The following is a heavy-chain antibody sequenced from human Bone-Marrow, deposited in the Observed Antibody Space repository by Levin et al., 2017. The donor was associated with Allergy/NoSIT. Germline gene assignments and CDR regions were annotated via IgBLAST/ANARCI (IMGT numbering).Heavy chain of an antibody. J-gene: IGHJ3*02. D-gene: IGHD3-16*02. CDR2: ISGSGGST. V-gene: IGHV3-23*01. CDR1: GFTFSSYA. CDR3: AKPLYYDYIWGSYRPEGQYAFDI. Sequence: GGSLRLSCAASGFTFSSYAMSWVRQAPGKGLEWVSAISGSGGSTYYADSVKGRFTISRDNSKNTLYLQMNSLRAEDTAVYYCAKPLYYDYIWGSYRPEGQYAFDIWGQGTMVTVSS.